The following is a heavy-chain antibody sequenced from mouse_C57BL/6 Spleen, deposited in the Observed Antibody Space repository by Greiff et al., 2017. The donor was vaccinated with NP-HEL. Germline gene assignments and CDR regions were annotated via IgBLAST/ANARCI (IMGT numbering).Heavy chain of an antibody. Sequence: EVQLQQSGPGLVKPSQSLSLTCSVTGYSITSGYYWNWIRQFPGNKLEWMGYISYDGSNKYNPSLKNRISITRDTSKNQFFLKLNSVTTEDTATYYCARAEIRDDGEYYFDYWGQGTTLTVSS. CDR1: GYSITSGYY. D-gene: IGHD2-14*01. CDR2: ISYDGSN. J-gene: IGHJ2*01. V-gene: IGHV3-6*01. CDR3: ARAEIRDDGEYYFDY.